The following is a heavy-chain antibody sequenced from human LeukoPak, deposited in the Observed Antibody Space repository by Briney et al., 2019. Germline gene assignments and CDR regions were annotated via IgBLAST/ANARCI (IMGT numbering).Heavy chain of an antibody. CDR2: ISSSGSTI. J-gene: IGHJ4*02. CDR1: GFTFSSYW. CDR3: ARGLEMVRGVPYYFDY. D-gene: IGHD3-10*01. V-gene: IGHV3-48*04. Sequence: GGSLRLSCAASGFTFSSYWMNWVRQAPGKGLEWVSYISSSGSTIYYADSVKGRFTISRDNAKNSLYLQMNSLRAEDTAVYYCARGLEMVRGVPYYFDYWGQGTLVTVSS.